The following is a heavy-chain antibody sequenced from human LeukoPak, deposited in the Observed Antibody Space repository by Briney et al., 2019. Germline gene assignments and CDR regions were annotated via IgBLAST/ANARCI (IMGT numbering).Heavy chain of an antibody. CDR3: ARVQVGALNWFDP. V-gene: IGHV1-69*13. CDR2: IIPIFGTA. Sequence: SVKVSCKASGGTFSSYAISWVRQAPGQGLEWMGGIIPIFGTANYAQKFQGRVTITADESTSTAYMELSSLRSEDTAVYYCARVQVGALNWFDPWGQGTLVTVSS. CDR1: GGTFSSYA. J-gene: IGHJ5*02. D-gene: IGHD1-26*01.